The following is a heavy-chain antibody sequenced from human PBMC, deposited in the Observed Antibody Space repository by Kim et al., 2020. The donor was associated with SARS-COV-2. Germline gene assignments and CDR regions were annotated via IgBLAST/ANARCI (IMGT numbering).Heavy chain of an antibody. V-gene: IGHV4-39*01. J-gene: IGHJ5*02. Sequence: SETLSLTCSVSGYSITTVSYYWGWIRQSPGKGLEWIGSIYHTGSTYYNPSLKSRVTLSVDTSKNQFSLHMNSVTAADTAVYYCARAWFVEFFPGCFDPWG. CDR2: IYHTGST. D-gene: IGHD3-10*01. CDR1: GYSITTVSYY. CDR3: ARAWFVEFFPGCFDP.